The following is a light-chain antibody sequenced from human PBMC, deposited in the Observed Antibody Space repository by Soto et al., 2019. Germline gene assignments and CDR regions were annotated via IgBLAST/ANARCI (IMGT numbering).Light chain of an antibody. CDR2: DAS. Sequence: EIVLTQSPGTLSLYPGEGATLSCRASQSVAKNYLAWYKQKPGQAPRLLIYDASSRATDIPDRFSGSGSETDFTLAISGLEPEDFAVYYCQQYASAPLTFGGGTKVEIK. J-gene: IGKJ4*01. V-gene: IGKV3-20*01. CDR1: QSVAKNY. CDR3: QQYASAPLT.